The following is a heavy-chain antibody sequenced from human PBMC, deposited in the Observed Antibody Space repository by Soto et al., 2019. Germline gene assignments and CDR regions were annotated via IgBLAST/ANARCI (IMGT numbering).Heavy chain of an antibody. CDR3: ARIEMASIK. J-gene: IGHJ4*02. CDR2: IYYTGST. V-gene: IGHV4-31*03. Sequence: SETLSLICSVSGASIRSGGYYWSWLRQSPGKGLEWIGHIYYTGSTFYSPSLKSRLTISLDTSKNQFSLDLRSVTAADTAMYYCARIEMASIKWGRGTLVTVSS. CDR1: GASIRSGGYY.